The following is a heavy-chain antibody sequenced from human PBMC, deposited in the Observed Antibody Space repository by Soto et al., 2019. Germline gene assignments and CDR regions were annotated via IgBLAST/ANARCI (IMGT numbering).Heavy chain of an antibody. V-gene: IGHV1-18*01. CDR1: GYTFTSYG. J-gene: IGHJ6*02. CDR3: ARGELLQDYYYYYGMDV. D-gene: IGHD1-26*01. CDR2: ISAYNGNT. Sequence: QVQLVQSGAEVKKPGASVKVSCKASGYTFTSYGISWVRQAPGQGLEWMGWISAYNGNTNYAQKLQGRVTMTTDTPTSTAYMELRSLRSDDTAVYYCARGELLQDYYYYYGMDVWGQGTTVTVSS.